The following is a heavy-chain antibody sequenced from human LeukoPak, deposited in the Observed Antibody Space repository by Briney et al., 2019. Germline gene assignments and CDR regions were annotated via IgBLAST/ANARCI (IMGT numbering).Heavy chain of an antibody. J-gene: IGHJ4*02. Sequence: GGSLRLSCAASGFTFSNAWMSWVRQAPGKGLEWVGRIKRKGDDGTIDYAAPVKGRLTISRDDSKNTLYLQMNSLRAEDTAVYYCARTPESNGYFPWYFDYWGQGTLVTVSS. V-gene: IGHV3-15*01. D-gene: IGHD3-22*01. CDR3: ARTPESNGYFPWYFDY. CDR1: GFTFSNAW. CDR2: IKRKGDDGTI.